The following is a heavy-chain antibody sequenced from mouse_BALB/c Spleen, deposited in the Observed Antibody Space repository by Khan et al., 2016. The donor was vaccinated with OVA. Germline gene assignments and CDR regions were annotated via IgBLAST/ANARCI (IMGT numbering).Heavy chain of an antibody. CDR1: GYTFTDYY. CDR3: ARSNYFGYTFAY. J-gene: IGHJ3*01. Sequence: QVQLKQSGAELARPGASVKLSCKASGYTFTDYYINWVKQRTGQGLEWIGEISPGSGDTYYNERLKGKATLTADKSSRTAYMQLSSLTSEASACYFCARSNYFGYTFAYWGQWTLVTVSA. D-gene: IGHD1-2*01. V-gene: IGHV1-77*01. CDR2: ISPGSGDT.